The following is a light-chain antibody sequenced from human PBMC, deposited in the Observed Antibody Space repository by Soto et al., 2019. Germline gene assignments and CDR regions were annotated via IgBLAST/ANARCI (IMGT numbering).Light chain of an antibody. Sequence: QPVLTQSPSASASLGASVKLTCTLSSGHSSYAIAWHQQQPEKGPRYLMKLNSDGSHSKGDGIPYRFSGSSSGAERYLTISSLQSEDEADYYCQTWGTGIQVFGTGTKLTVL. V-gene: IGLV4-69*01. CDR3: QTWGTGIQV. CDR1: SGHSSYA. CDR2: LNSDGSH. J-gene: IGLJ1*01.